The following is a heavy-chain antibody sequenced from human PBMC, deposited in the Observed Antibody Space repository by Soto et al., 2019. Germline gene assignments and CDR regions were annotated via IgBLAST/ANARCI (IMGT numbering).Heavy chain of an antibody. J-gene: IGHJ6*02. Sequence: LSLTCTVSGGSISSGGYYWSWIRQHPGKGLEWIGYIYYSGSTYYNPSLKSRVTISVDTSKNQFSLKLSSVTAADTAVYYCARGVPAALDVWGQGTTVTVSS. CDR1: GGSISSGGYY. D-gene: IGHD2-2*01. V-gene: IGHV4-31*03. CDR3: ARGVPAALDV. CDR2: IYYSGST.